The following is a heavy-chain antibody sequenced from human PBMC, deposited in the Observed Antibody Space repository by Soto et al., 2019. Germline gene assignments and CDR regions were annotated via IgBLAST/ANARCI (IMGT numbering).Heavy chain of an antibody. CDR1: GASISSSSNF. Sequence: QLQLQESGPGLVKPSDTLSLTCTVSGASISSSSNFWGYIRQAPGKGLEWIGSIFYRGSIYYSPALKSRVALSIHASKRQVSLRLRSVTAADTAVYYCVRNVLGSATTSFDYWGQGTLVSVSS. D-gene: IGHD1-1*01. CDR3: VRNVLGSATTSFDY. CDR2: IFYRGSI. V-gene: IGHV4-39*01. J-gene: IGHJ4*02.